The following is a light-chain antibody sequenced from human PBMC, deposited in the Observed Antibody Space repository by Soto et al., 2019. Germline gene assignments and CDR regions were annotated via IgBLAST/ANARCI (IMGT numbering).Light chain of an antibody. Sequence: DIQMTQSPSTLSASVGDRVTITCRASQSLKSCLAWYQQKPGKAPNLLIYKASTLESGVPSRFSGSESEKEFPLPIRTLQPDDFATYNAKQCRTSPPTFGGGTNGEIK. CDR1: QSLKSC. CDR2: KAS. V-gene: IGKV1-5*03. J-gene: IGKJ4*01. CDR3: KQCRTSPPT.